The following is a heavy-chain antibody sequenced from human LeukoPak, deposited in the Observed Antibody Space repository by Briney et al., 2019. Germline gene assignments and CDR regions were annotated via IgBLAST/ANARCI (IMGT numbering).Heavy chain of an antibody. Sequence: SETLSLTCTVSGGSISSTYDHWDWIRQPPGKGLEWMGSIRYSGTTYYNPSLKGRVTIFVDTSNNQFSLRLRSVTAADTAVYYCARRLHYFDYWGQGSLVTVSS. J-gene: IGHJ4*02. CDR3: ARRLHYFDY. CDR2: IRYSGTT. D-gene: IGHD2-21*02. V-gene: IGHV4-39*01. CDR1: GGSISSTYDH.